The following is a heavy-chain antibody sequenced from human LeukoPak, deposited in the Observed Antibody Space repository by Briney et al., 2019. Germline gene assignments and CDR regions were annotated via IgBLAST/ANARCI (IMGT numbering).Heavy chain of an antibody. CDR2: ISSSGSTI. CDR1: GFTFSDYY. J-gene: IGHJ6*03. D-gene: IGHD3-10*01. V-gene: IGHV3-11*01. Sequence: GGSLRLSCAASGFTFSDYYMSWIRQAPGKGLEWVSYISSSGSTIYYADSVKGRFTISRDNAKNSLYLQMNSLRAEDTAVYYCARGVSYGSYYYYYMDVWGKGTTVTISS. CDR3: ARGVSYGSYYYYYMDV.